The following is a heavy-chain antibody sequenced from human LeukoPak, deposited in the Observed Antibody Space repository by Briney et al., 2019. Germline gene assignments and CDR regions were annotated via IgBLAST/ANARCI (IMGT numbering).Heavy chain of an antibody. Sequence: ASVKVSCKASGYTFTSYDINWVRQATGQGLEWMGWMNPNSGNTGYAQKFQGRVTMTRNTSISTAYMELSSLRSEDTAVQYCARGLSRGWLVRGRARDFDYWGQGTLVTVSS. D-gene: IGHD6-19*01. CDR3: ARGLSRGWLVRGRARDFDY. CDR1: GYTFTSYD. J-gene: IGHJ4*02. V-gene: IGHV1-8*01. CDR2: MNPNSGNT.